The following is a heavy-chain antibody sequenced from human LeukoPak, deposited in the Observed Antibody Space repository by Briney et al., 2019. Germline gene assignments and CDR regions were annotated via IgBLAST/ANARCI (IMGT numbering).Heavy chain of an antibody. V-gene: IGHV3-9*01. Sequence: AGGSLRLSCAASGFTFDDYAMHWVRQAPGKGLEWVSGISWNSGSIGYADSVKGRFTISRDNDKNSLYLQMNSLRAEDTALYYCAKVVPAARSSGVYCGQGTLVTVSS. J-gene: IGHJ4*02. CDR1: GFTFDDYA. D-gene: IGHD2-2*01. CDR3: AKVVPAARSSGVY. CDR2: ISWNSGSI.